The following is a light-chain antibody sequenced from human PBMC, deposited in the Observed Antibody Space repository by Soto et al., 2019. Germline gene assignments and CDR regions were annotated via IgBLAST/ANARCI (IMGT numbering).Light chain of an antibody. CDR2: WAS. Sequence: SVLTHSPESLFLSLCEMATIDCKSSQSFLDRSKRMESLAWYQQKPGQPPRLLIHWASTRESGVPDRFSGSGSGTDFTLTISSLQGEDVAVYYCQQYYTIPWTFGQGTKVDIK. CDR3: QQYYTIPWT. J-gene: IGKJ1*01. V-gene: IGKV4-1*01. CDR1: QSFLDRSKRMES.